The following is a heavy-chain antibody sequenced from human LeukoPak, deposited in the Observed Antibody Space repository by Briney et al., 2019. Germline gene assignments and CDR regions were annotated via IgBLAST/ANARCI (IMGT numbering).Heavy chain of an antibody. CDR3: ARTPIYYFDNSGYYN. CDR1: GGSISNSSYY. CDR2: IYYSGST. Sequence: SETLSLTCTVSGGSISNSSYYWCWIRQPPGKGLEWIGYIYYSGSTNYNPSLKSRVTISVDTSKNQFSLKLSSVTAADTAVYYCARTPIYYFDNSGYYNWGQGTLVTVSS. J-gene: IGHJ4*02. V-gene: IGHV4-61*01. D-gene: IGHD3-22*01.